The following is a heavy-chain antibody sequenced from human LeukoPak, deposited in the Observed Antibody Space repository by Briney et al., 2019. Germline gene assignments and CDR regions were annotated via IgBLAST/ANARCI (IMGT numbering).Heavy chain of an antibody. CDR1: GFTFSSYA. CDR2: ISGSGGST. V-gene: IGHV3-23*01. J-gene: IGHJ4*02. Sequence: GGSLRLSCAASGFTFSSYAMSWVRQAPGKGLEWVSAISGSGGSTYHADSVKGRFTISRDNSKNTLYLQMNSLRAEDTAVYYCAKTYSGYPWSYFDYWGQGTLVTVSS. CDR3: AKTYSGYPWSYFDY. D-gene: IGHD5-12*01.